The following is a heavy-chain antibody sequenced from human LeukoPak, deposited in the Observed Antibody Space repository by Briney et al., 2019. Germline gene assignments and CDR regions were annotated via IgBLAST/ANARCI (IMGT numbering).Heavy chain of an antibody. D-gene: IGHD3-22*01. J-gene: IGHJ4*02. CDR2: MYLSGTT. Sequence: PSGTLSLTCTVSGDSLNSLDLWSGVRPPPGKGLEWTGEMYLSGTTHSNPSVKSRVTISIDKSKNQFFLNLNSVTAADTAVYYCAGLVGRYSSGLYYYYFDYWGQGTLVTVSS. CDR1: GDSLNSLDL. CDR3: AGLVGRYSSGLYYYYFDY. V-gene: IGHV4-4*02.